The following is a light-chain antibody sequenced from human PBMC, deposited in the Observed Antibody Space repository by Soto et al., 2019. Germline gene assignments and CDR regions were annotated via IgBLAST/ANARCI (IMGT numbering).Light chain of an antibody. J-gene: IGLJ3*02. V-gene: IGLV1-40*01. Sequence: QSVLTQPPSVSGAPGRRVTISCTGNNSNLGAGYDVHWYQQLPGAAPKLVIFGNRNRPSGVPERFSGSKSGTSASLAITGLQAKDEADYYCQAYDYSLTAFVFGGGTKVTVL. CDR1: NSNLGAGYD. CDR2: GNR. CDR3: QAYDYSLTAFV.